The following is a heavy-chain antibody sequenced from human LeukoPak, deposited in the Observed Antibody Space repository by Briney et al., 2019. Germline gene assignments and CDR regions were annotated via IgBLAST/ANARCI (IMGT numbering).Heavy chain of an antibody. Sequence: SVKVSCKASGGTFSGYAISWVRQAPGQGLEWMGGIIPIFGTANYAQKFQGRITITADESTSTAYMELSSLRSEDTAVYYCAREVTDSSGYAFDYWGQGTLVTVSS. J-gene: IGHJ4*02. CDR3: AREVTDSSGYAFDY. CDR1: GGTFSGYA. CDR2: IIPIFGTA. D-gene: IGHD3-22*01. V-gene: IGHV1-69*13.